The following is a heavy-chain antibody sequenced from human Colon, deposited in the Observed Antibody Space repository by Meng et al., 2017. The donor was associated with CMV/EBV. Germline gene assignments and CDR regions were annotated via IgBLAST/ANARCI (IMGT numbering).Heavy chain of an antibody. CDR2: IRFDEKNK. CDR1: RFSFSFYG. Sequence: GGPLRLSCAASRFSFSFYGMHWVRQAPGKGLEWVTFIRFDEKNKFYADSVKGRFAISRDNSKNMVYLQMNSLSSEDTGVYYCAKDRAFGGSSPGNIGAWGQGTPVTVSS. J-gene: IGHJ5*02. D-gene: IGHD2/OR15-2a*01. V-gene: IGHV3-30*02. CDR3: AKDRAFGGSSPGNIGA.